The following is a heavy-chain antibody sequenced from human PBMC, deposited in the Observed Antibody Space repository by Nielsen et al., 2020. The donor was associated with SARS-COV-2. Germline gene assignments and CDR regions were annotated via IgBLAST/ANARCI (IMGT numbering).Heavy chain of an antibody. CDR2: IKQDGSEK. CDR3: AKGLVIEYSSSSSYYYYYYGMDV. Sequence: GESLKISCAASGFTFSSDWMSWLRQAPGKGLEWVANIKQDGSEKHYVDSVKGRFTVSRDNTKNTLYLQMNSLRAEDTAVYYCAKGLVIEYSSSSSYYYYYYGMDVWGQGTTVTVSS. D-gene: IGHD6-6*01. CDR1: GFTFSSDW. V-gene: IGHV3-7*03. J-gene: IGHJ6*02.